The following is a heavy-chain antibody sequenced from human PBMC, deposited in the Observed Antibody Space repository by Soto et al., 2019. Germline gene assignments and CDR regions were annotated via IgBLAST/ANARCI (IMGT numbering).Heavy chain of an antibody. D-gene: IGHD3-3*01. CDR1: GGTFSISV. CDR3: ATFSRGTWSGFTAD. J-gene: IGHJ4*02. V-gene: IGHV1-69*12. Sequence: QVQLVQSGAEVKKLGSSVKVSCKTSGGTFSISVISWVRQAPGQGLEWMGGIIPISGSPNYAQQFQGRVTITADDSTSTVYMELSSLRSEDTAVYYCATFSRGTWSGFTADWGQGTLVTVSS. CDR2: IIPISGSP.